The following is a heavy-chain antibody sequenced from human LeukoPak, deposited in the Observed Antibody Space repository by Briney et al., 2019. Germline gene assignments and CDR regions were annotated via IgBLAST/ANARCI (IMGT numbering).Heavy chain of an antibody. CDR2: INHSGST. CDR1: GGSFSGYY. Sequence: PSETLSLTCAVYGGSFSGYYWSWIRQPPGKGLEWIGEINHSGSTNYNPSLKSRVTISVDTSKNQFSLKLSSVTAADTAVYYCARDLTTEHWGQGTLVTVSS. D-gene: IGHD4-17*01. CDR3: ARDLTTEH. V-gene: IGHV4-34*01. J-gene: IGHJ4*02.